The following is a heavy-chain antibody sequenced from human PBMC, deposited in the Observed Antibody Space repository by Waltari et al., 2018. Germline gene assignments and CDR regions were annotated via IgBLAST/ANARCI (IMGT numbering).Heavy chain of an antibody. CDR1: GFTFRNCA. CDR2: LSSTGATT. D-gene: IGHD3-22*01. Sequence: EVQLLESGGGFLQPGGSLRLSCVASGFTFRNCAMNWVRQAPGKGLELVSRLSSTGATTYYSDSVKARFTISRDNSKNTLYLEMHSLRVEDTAIYYCAKESDSTGYFDYWGQGTLVTVSS. J-gene: IGHJ4*02. CDR3: AKESDSTGYFDY. V-gene: IGHV3-23*01.